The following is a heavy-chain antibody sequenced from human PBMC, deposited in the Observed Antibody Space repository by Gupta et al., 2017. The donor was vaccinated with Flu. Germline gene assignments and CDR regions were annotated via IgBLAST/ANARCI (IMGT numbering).Heavy chain of an antibody. CDR1: GFIFTDYY. D-gene: IGHD6-13*01. CDR2: TRNRANGYTA. J-gene: IGHJ4*02. V-gene: IGHV3-72*01. CDR3: VTEGAAAGPDFDN. Sequence: EVQLVESGGGLVQPGGSLRLSCAASGFIFTDYYVTWVRQAPGKGLEWVGRTRNRANGYTAEYAASVRGRFTISRDPSQKSLYLQMSSLKTEDTAMYYCVTEGAAAGPDFDNWGQGTQVTVSS.